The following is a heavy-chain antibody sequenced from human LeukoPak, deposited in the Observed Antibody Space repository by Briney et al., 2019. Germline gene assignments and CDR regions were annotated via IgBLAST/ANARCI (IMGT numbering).Heavy chain of an antibody. Sequence: GGSLRLSCAASGFTFSNYAMNWVRQAPGKGLEWVSAISGNGGVTYYGDSVKGRFTSSRDNSKNTLYLQMSSLRAEHTAVYYCAQIISSSATGYWGQGTLVTVSS. CDR2: ISGNGGVT. J-gene: IGHJ4*02. V-gene: IGHV3-23*01. CDR1: GFTFSNYA. CDR3: AQIISSSATGY. D-gene: IGHD3-10*01.